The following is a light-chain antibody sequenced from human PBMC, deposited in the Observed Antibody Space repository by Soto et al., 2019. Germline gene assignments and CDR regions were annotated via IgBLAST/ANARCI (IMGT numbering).Light chain of an antibody. CDR1: TSDVGSYNL. CDR2: EVS. CDR3: CSYATPRQ. Sequence: QSLLTQPASVSGSPGQSITISCTGTTSDVGSYNLVSWYQQHPGKAPKLIIYEVSERPSGVSTRFSGSKSGNMAFLTISGLQAEDEAEYYCCSYATPRQFGGGTQLTVL. J-gene: IGLJ2*01. V-gene: IGLV2-23*02.